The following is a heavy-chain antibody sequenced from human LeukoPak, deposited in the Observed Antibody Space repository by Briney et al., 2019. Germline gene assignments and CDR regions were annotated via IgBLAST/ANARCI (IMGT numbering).Heavy chain of an antibody. Sequence: GASVKVSCKASGGTFSSYAISWVRQAPGQGLEWMGGIIPIFGTANYAQKFQGRVTITADKSTSTAYMELSSLRSEDTAVYYCAGLPAYYYDTSGFYFDYWGQGTLVTVSS. J-gene: IGHJ4*02. CDR2: IIPIFGTA. CDR3: AGLPAYYYDTSGFYFDY. V-gene: IGHV1-69*06. CDR1: GGTFSSYA. D-gene: IGHD3-22*01.